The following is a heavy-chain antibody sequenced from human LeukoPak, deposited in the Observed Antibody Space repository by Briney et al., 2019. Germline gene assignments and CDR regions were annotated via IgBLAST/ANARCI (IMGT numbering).Heavy chain of an antibody. CDR2: ISYDGSNK. D-gene: IGHD6-19*01. Sequence: AGGSLRLSCAASGFTFSSYAMSWVRQAPGKGLEWVAVISYDGSNKYYVDSVKGRFTISRDNSKNTLYLQMNSLRPEDTAVYYCAKDRGEQWLVTSFDYWGQGTLVTVSS. CDR1: GFTFSSYA. CDR3: AKDRGEQWLVTSFDY. J-gene: IGHJ4*02. V-gene: IGHV3-30*18.